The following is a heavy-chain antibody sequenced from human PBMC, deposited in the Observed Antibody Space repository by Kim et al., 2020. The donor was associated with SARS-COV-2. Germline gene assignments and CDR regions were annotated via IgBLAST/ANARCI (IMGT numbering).Heavy chain of an antibody. CDR1: GYTFTSYA. V-gene: IGHV7-4-1*02. CDR2: INTNTGNP. D-gene: IGHD6-6*01. J-gene: IGHJ4*02. CDR3: ARVAPXXYSSSSEDY. Sequence: ASVKVSCKASGYTFTSYAMNWVRQAPGQGLEWMGWINTNTGNPTYAQGFTGRFVFSLXPSVSTAYLXISSLKAEDTAVYYCARVAPXXYSSSSEDYWGQGTXVTVSS.